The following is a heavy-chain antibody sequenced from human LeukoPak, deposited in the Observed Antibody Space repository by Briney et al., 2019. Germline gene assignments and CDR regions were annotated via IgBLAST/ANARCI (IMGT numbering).Heavy chain of an antibody. CDR3: ATDLKGSRGFDY. V-gene: IGHV1-24*01. CDR1: GYTLTDLS. CDR2: FDPEDAET. J-gene: IGHJ4*02. D-gene: IGHD3-10*01. Sequence: ASVTVSFKVSGYTLTDLSMHWVRQAPGKGLEWMGGFDPEDAETIYAQKFQGRVTMTEDTSTDTAYMELSSLRSEDTAVYYCATDLKGSRGFDYWGQGSLVTVSS.